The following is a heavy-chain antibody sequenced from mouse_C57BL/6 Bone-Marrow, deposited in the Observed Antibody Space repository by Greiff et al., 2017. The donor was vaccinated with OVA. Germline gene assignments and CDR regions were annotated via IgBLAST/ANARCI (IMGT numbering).Heavy chain of an antibody. D-gene: IGHD2-3*01. CDR2: IYPGDGDT. Sequence: QVQLQQSGPELVKPGASVKISCKASGYAFSSSWMNWVKQRPGKGLEWIGRIYPGDGDTNYNGKFKGKATLTADKSSSTAYMQLSSLTSEDSAVYFCANQWDGYYPGFAYWGQGTLVTVSA. V-gene: IGHV1-82*01. J-gene: IGHJ3*01. CDR3: ANQWDGYYPGFAY. CDR1: GYAFSSSW.